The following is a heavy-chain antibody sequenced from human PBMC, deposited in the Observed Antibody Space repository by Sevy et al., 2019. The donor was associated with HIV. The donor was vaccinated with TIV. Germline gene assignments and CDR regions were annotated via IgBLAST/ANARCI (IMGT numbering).Heavy chain of an antibody. CDR3: AKGYCSGGSCPRDYYYGMDV. Sequence: GGYLRLSCAASGFTFSTYAMNWVRQAPGKGLEWVSSISGSGRSTYYADSVEGRFTISRHNSKNTLYLQMNRLRADDTAVYYCAKGYCSGGSCPRDYYYGMDVWGQGTTVTVSS. D-gene: IGHD2-15*01. J-gene: IGHJ6*02. V-gene: IGHV3-23*01. CDR1: GFTFSTYA. CDR2: ISGSGRST.